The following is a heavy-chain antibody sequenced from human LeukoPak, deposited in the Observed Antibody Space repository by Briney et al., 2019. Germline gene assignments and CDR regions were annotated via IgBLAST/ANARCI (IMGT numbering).Heavy chain of an antibody. V-gene: IGHV1-69*13. CDR2: IIPIFGTA. J-gene: IGHJ6*03. CDR1: GGTFSRYA. Sequence: GAAVKVSCKGSGGTFSRYAISWVGQARGKGGEGMGGIIPIFGTANSAQKFQCRVTIPAHESTTTAYMELSSLRSEDTAVYYCARGEWLRLSYYYYIDVWGKATTVTVSS. D-gene: IGHD5-12*01. CDR3: ARGEWLRLSYYYYIDV.